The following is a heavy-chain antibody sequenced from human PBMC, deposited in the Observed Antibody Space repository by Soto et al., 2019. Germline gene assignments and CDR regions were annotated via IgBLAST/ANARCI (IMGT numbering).Heavy chain of an antibody. J-gene: IGHJ5*02. CDR2: IYYSGST. V-gene: IGHV4-59*08. Sequence: SETLSLTCTFSGCSISSYYWSWIRQPPGKGLEWIGYIYYSGSTNYNPSLKSRVTISVDTSKNQFSLKLSSVTAADTAVYYCARHGIAAAGMFPWGQGTLVTVSS. D-gene: IGHD6-13*01. CDR3: ARHGIAAAGMFP. CDR1: GCSISSYY.